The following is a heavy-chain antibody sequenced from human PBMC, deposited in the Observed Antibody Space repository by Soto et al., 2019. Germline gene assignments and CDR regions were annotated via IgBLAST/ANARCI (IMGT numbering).Heavy chain of an antibody. V-gene: IGHV3-13*01. CDR2: IGTAGDT. CDR3: ARAEMYSSSSDYYYMDV. J-gene: IGHJ6*03. Sequence: GGSLRLSCAASGFTFSSYDMHWVRQATGKGLEWVSAIGTAGDTYYPGSVKGRFTISRENAKNSLYLQMNSLRAGDTAVYYCARAEMYSSSSDYYYMDVWGKGTTVTVSS. CDR1: GFTFSSYD. D-gene: IGHD6-6*01.